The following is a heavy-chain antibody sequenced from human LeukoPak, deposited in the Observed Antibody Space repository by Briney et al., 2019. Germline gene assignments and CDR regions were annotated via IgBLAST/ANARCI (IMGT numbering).Heavy chain of an antibody. CDR2: INWNGGST. J-gene: IGHJ6*03. CDR3: ARVYELREEDYYYYYMDV. D-gene: IGHD5/OR15-5a*01. V-gene: IGHV3-20*04. Sequence: GGSLRLSCEASGFTFDDYGMNWVRQAPGKGLQWVSGINWNGGSTGYADSVKGRFTISRGNAKNSLYLQMHSLRAEDTALYYCARVYELREEDYYYYYMDVWGKGTTVTVSS. CDR1: GFTFDDYG.